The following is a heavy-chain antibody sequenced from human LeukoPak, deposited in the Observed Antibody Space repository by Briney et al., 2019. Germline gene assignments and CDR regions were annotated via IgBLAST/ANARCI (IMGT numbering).Heavy chain of an antibody. CDR2: INPNSGGT. J-gene: IGHJ6*02. V-gene: IGHV1-2*04. D-gene: IGHD1-26*01. CDR3: ARERARWGLQHPQGLDGMDV. Sequence: GASVKVSCKASGYTFTGYYMHWVRQAPGQGLEWMGWINPNSGGTNYAQKFQGWVTMTRDTSISTAYMELSRLRSDDTAVYYCARERARWGLQHPQGLDGMDVWGQGTAVTVSS. CDR1: GYTFTGYY.